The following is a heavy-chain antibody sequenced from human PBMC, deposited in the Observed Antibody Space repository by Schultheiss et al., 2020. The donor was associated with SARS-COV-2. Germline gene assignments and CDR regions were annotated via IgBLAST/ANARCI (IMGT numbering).Heavy chain of an antibody. J-gene: IGHJ6*03. V-gene: IGHV4-30-4*01. CDR3: ARGVRGGGSYLTHYYYYYMDV. CDR1: GHSISSGEYY. Sequence: SQTLSLTCTVSGHSISSGEYYWSWIRQPPGKGLEWIGYIYYGGSTNYNPSLKSRVTISVDTSKNQFSLKLSSVTAADTAVYYCARGVRGGGSYLTHYYYYYMDVWGKGTTVTVSS. D-gene: IGHD1-26*01. CDR2: IYYGGST.